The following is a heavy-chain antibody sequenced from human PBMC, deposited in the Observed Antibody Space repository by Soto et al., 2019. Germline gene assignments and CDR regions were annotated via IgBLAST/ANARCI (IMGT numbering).Heavy chain of an antibody. CDR1: GGSISSGDYY. Sequence: SETLSLTCTVSGGSISSGDYYWSWIRQPPGKGLEWIGYIYYSGSTYYNPSLKSRVTISVDTSKNQFSLKLSSVTAADTAVYYCAREETTVRWFDPWGQGTLVTVSS. CDR2: IYYSGST. D-gene: IGHD4-17*01. J-gene: IGHJ5*02. V-gene: IGHV4-30-4*01. CDR3: AREETTVRWFDP.